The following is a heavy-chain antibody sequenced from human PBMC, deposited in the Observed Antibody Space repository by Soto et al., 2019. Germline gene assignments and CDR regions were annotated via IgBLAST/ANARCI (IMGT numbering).Heavy chain of an antibody. V-gene: IGHV1-18*01. CDR2: ISAYNGNT. CDR3: AEENVLVLCSLRGSFAY. CDR1: GYTFTSYG. J-gene: IGHJ4*02. Sequence: QVQLVQSGAEVKKPGASVKVSCKASGYTFTSYGISWVRQAPGQGLEWMGWISAYNGNTNYAQKLQGRVTITTATSTSTANEEMRSIGSNHTGVYQCAEENVLVLCSLRGSFAYWPQEPLATASP. D-gene: IGHD2-8*01.